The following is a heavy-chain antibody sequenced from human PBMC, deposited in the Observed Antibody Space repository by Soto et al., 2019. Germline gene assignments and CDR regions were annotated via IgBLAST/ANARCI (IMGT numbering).Heavy chain of an antibody. J-gene: IGHJ6*02. CDR3: AAMVRGVIYGMDV. Sequence: GASVKVSCKASGYTFTGYYMHWVRQAPGQGLEWMGWINPNSGGTNYAQKFQGRVTMTRDTSIGTAYMELSRLRSDDTAVYYCAAMVRGVIYGMDVWGQGTTVTVPS. CDR1: GYTFTGYY. D-gene: IGHD3-10*01. V-gene: IGHV1-2*02. CDR2: INPNSGGT.